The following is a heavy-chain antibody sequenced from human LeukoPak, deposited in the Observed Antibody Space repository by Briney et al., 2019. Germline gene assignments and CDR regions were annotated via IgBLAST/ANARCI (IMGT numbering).Heavy chain of an antibody. Sequence: SQTLSLTCAVSGGSISSGGYSWSWIRQPPGKGLEWIGYIYHSGSTNYNPSLKSRVTISVDTSKNQFSLKLSSVTAADTTVYYCARGRIEMATGRDFDYWGQGTLVTVSS. V-gene: IGHV4-30-2*01. CDR3: ARGRIEMATGRDFDY. J-gene: IGHJ4*02. CDR1: GGSISSGGYS. CDR2: IYHSGST. D-gene: IGHD5-24*01.